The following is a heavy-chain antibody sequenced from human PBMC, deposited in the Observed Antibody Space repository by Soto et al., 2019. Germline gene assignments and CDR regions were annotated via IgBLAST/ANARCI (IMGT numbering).Heavy chain of an antibody. Sequence: GESLKISFQGATDSLINYWIHLVRQKPGKGLEWVGRIDPSGSHTTYSPSFQGLVTFSFDKSISAAYLQWNSLKASDTAMYFCERSLHANWKGWLDPWGQGTLVTVSS. CDR3: ERSLHANWKGWLDP. CDR1: TDSLINYW. J-gene: IGHJ5*01. CDR2: IDPSGSHT. D-gene: IGHD1-1*01. V-gene: IGHV5-10-1*01.